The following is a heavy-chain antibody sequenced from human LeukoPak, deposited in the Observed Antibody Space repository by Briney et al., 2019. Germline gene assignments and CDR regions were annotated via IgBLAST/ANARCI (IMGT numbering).Heavy chain of an antibody. J-gene: IGHJ4*02. CDR2: IKQDGSEK. D-gene: IGHD2-15*01. CDR3: ARGRYCSGGSCHYFDY. V-gene: IGHV3-7*01. Sequence: PGGSLRLSCAVSGFTFNSYWMSWVRQAPGKGLEWVANIKQDGSEKFYVDSVKGRFTISRDNARNSLYLQMNSLRADDTAVHYCARGRYCSGGSCHYFDYWGQGTLVTVSS. CDR1: GFTFNSYW.